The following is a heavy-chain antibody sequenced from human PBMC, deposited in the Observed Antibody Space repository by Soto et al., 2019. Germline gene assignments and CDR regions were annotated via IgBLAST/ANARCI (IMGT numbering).Heavy chain of an antibody. D-gene: IGHD1-26*01. V-gene: IGHV4-31*03. CDR3: ARGTVGGTTSFDS. CDR2: IYYTETT. Sequence: QVQLQESGPGLVEPSQTLSLTCSVSGDSISSGSYYWSWIRQSPEKGLEWIGYIYYTETTFYSPSLGRRVSISLDTSKNEFSRKLSSVTAADTAVSHCARGTVGGTTSFDSWGRGTLVTVSS. CDR1: GDSISSGSYY. J-gene: IGHJ4*02.